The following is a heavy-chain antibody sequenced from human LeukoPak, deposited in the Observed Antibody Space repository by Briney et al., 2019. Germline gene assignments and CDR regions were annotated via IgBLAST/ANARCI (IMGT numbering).Heavy chain of an antibody. J-gene: IGHJ6*02. CDR3: ARDGGTFVVVPAASHYGMDV. D-gene: IGHD2-2*01. CDR1: GFTFSSYA. Sequence: PGGSLRLSCAASGFTFSSYAMHWVRQVPGKGLEWVAVISYDGSNKYYADSVKGRFTISRDNSKNTLYLQMNSLRAEDTAVYYCARDGGTFVVVPAASHYGMDVWGQGTTVTVSS. V-gene: IGHV3-30-3*01. CDR2: ISYDGSNK.